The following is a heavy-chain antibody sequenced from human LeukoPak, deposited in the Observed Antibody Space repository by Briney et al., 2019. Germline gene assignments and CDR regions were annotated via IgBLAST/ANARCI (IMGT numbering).Heavy chain of an antibody. Sequence: GGSLRLSCAASGFTFSSYAMSWVRRAPGKGLEWVANIKQDGSEKYYVDSVKGRFTISRDNAKNSLYLQMNSLRAEDTAVYYCARELGSMVRGVICEGFDYWGQGTLVTVSS. J-gene: IGHJ4*02. CDR2: IKQDGSEK. V-gene: IGHV3-7*01. D-gene: IGHD3-10*01. CDR1: GFTFSSYA. CDR3: ARELGSMVRGVICEGFDY.